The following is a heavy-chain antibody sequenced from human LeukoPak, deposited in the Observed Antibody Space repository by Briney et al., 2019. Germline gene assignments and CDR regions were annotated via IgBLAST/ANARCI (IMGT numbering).Heavy chain of an antibody. Sequence: PSETLSLTCAVYGGSFSGYYWSWIRQPPGKGLEWIGEINHSGSTNHNPSLKSRVTISVDTSKNQFSLKLSSVTAADTAVYYCARSRGRGYYYYGMDVWGQGTTVTVSS. CDR2: INHSGST. D-gene: IGHD3-22*01. J-gene: IGHJ6*02. V-gene: IGHV4-34*01. CDR3: ARSRGRGYYYYGMDV. CDR1: GGSFSGYY.